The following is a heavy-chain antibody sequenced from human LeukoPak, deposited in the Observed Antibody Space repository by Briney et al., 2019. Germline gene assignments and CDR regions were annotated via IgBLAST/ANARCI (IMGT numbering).Heavy chain of an antibody. Sequence: PGGSLRLSCVASGFTFSSYAMHWVRQAPGKGLEWVAVISYDGSNKYYADSVKGRFTISRDNSKNTLYLQMNSLRAEDTAVYYCAKGPGGGAGPEYYYYYMDVWGKGTTVTVSS. CDR3: AKGPGGGAGPEYYYYYMDV. J-gene: IGHJ6*03. V-gene: IGHV3-30-3*01. CDR1: GFTFSSYA. CDR2: ISYDGSNK. D-gene: IGHD3-10*01.